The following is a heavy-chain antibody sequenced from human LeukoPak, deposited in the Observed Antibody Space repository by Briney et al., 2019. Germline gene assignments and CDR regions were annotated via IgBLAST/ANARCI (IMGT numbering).Heavy chain of an antibody. CDR3: ALVVTAIGSVGDYFDY. J-gene: IGHJ4*02. CDR2: FDPEDGET. Sequence: ASVKVSCKVSGYTLTELSMHWVRQAPGKGLEWMGGFDPEDGETIYAQKFQGRVTMTEDTSTDTAYMELSSLRSEDTAVYYCALVVTAIGSVGDYFDYWGQGTLVTVSS. V-gene: IGHV1-24*01. D-gene: IGHD2-21*02. CDR1: GYTLTELS.